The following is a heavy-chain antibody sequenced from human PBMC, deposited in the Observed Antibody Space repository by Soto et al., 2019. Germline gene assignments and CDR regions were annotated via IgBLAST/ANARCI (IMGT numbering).Heavy chain of an antibody. CDR3: ARGAQIVDEPAPPFDL. CDR2: IWYDGNNK. CDR1: GFTFSSHS. V-gene: IGHV3-33*01. Sequence: QVQLVESGGGVVQPGRSLRLSCAASGFTFSSHSMHWVRQAPGKGLEWVAVIWYDGNNKYYADSVKGRFTISRDNPKNTLYLQMNSLRAYATAVYFCARGAQIVDEPAPPFDLWGRGTLVTVSS. D-gene: IGHD2-2*01. J-gene: IGHJ2*01.